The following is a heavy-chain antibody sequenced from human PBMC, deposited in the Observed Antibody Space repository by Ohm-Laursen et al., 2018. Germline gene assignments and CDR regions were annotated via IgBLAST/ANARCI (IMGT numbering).Heavy chain of an antibody. D-gene: IGHD3-9*01. CDR2: MYATGSS. CDR1: GDSINNYY. V-gene: IGHV4-4*07. CDR3: AVSEVRYSFTYLADF. Sequence: SETLSLTCTVSGDSINNYYWSCIRQPAGKGLEWIGRMYATGSSNYNPSLNSRVTMSVDTSRNQFSLKLTSVTAADTAVYYCAVSEVRYSFTYLADFWGQGTLVTVPS. J-gene: IGHJ4*02.